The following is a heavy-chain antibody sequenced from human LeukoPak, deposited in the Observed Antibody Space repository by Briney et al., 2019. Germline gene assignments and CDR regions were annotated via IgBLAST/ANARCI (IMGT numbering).Heavy chain of an antibody. CDR3: AKDLSYYDSSGYAMNY. V-gene: IGHV3-30*02. CDR1: GFTFSSYG. J-gene: IGHJ4*02. Sequence: GSLRLSCAASGFTFSSYGMHWVRQAPGKGLEWVAFIRYDGSNKYYSDSVKGRLTISRDNSKNTLYLQMNSLRAEDTAVYYCAKDLSYYDSSGYAMNYWGQGTLVIVSS. D-gene: IGHD3-22*01. CDR2: IRYDGSNK.